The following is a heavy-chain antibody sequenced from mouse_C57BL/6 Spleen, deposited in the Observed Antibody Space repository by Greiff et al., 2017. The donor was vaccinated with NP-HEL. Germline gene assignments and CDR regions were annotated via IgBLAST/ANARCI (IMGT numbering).Heavy chain of an antibody. V-gene: IGHV7-3*01. CDR3: ARYGTAVGDY. CDR1: GFTFTDYY. Sequence: EVKLVESGGGLVQPGGSLSLSCAASGFTFTDYYMSWVRQPPGKALEWLGFIRHKANGYTTEYNASVKGRFTISRDNSQSILYLQMNALRAEDSATYYCARYGTAVGDYWGQGTTLTVSS. CDR2: IRHKANGYTT. D-gene: IGHD1-1*02. J-gene: IGHJ2*01.